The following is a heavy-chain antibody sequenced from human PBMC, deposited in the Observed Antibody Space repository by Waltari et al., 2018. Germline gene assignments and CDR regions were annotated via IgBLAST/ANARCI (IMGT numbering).Heavy chain of an antibody. J-gene: IGHJ3*01. CDR1: GYRFTNYW. D-gene: IGHD2-2*01. V-gene: IGHV5-51*01. CDR2: VYPVDSDT. Sequence: EVQLVQSGAEVKKPGESLKISCKGSGYRFTNYWIGWVRQRPGKGLEWMGFVYPVDSDTRSSQSFQGQVTISADKSISTAYMQWSSLRASDTAMYYCARAYASGDDAFDLWGQGTVVTVSS. CDR3: ARAYASGDDAFDL.